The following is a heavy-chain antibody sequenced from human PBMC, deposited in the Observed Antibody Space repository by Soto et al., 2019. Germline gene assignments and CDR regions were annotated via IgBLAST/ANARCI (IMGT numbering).Heavy chain of an antibody. CDR1: GYTITGDY. CDR2: ISAYNGNT. J-gene: IGHJ5*02. V-gene: IGHV1-18*04. Sequence: GASLKVSCETSGYTITGDYMSWVRPATEQGLEWMGWISAYNGNTNYAQKLQGRVTMTTDTSTSTAYMELRSLRSDDTAVYYCARDQRNYDVAGWFDPWGQGTLVTVST. CDR3: ARDQRNYDVAGWFDP. D-gene: IGHD1-7*01.